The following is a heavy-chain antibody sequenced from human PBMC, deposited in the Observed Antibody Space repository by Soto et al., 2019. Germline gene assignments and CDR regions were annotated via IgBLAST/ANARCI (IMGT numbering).Heavy chain of an antibody. J-gene: IGHJ4*02. Sequence: ASVKVSCKASGYTFTSYAMHWVRQAPGQRLEWMGWINAGNGNTKYSQKFQGRVTITRDTSASTAYMELSSLRSEDTAVYYCARSGIAVAGTDYWGQGTLVTVSS. V-gene: IGHV1-3*01. CDR3: ARSGIAVAGTDY. CDR2: INAGNGNT. D-gene: IGHD6-19*01. CDR1: GYTFTSYA.